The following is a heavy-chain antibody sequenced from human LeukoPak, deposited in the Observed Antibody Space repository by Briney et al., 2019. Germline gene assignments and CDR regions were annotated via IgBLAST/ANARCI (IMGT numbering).Heavy chain of an antibody. CDR1: GFTFSSYG. D-gene: IGHD1-1*01. CDR3: AKTHTYLEFDP. Sequence: GGSLRLSCAASGFTFSSYGMHWVRQAPGKGLEWVAVISYDGSNKYYADSVKGRFTISRDNSKNTLYLQMNSLRAEDTAVYYCAKTHTYLEFDPWGQGTLATVSS. CDR2: ISYDGSNK. J-gene: IGHJ5*02. V-gene: IGHV3-30*18.